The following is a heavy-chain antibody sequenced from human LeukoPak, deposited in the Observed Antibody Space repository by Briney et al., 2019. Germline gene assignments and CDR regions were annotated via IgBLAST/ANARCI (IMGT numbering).Heavy chain of an antibody. CDR1: GFTFSDYY. Sequence: PGVSLRLSCAASGFTFSDYYMSWIRQAPGKGLEWVSHIHSSSSYTKYADSLKGRFTITRDTAKNTLYLQMNTLRTDDTAVYYGAGGSPLVVAPDTHFDYWGQGTLVTVSS. V-gene: IGHV3-11*06. CDR3: AGGSPLVVAPDTHFDY. J-gene: IGHJ4*02. CDR2: IHSSSSYT. D-gene: IGHD2-15*01.